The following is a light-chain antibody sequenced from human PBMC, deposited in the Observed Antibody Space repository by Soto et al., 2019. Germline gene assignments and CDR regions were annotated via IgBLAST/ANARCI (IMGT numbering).Light chain of an antibody. CDR3: KQLNSYHST. CDR2: AAS. J-gene: IGKJ3*01. Sequence: EIQLTQSPSFLSASVGDRVTLTCRASQGISSNLAWYQQKPGKAPKLLIYAASTLQSGVPSRFSGSGSGTEFTLTIISLQPEDFATYYYKQLNSYHSTFGPGTKVDIK. CDR1: QGISSN. V-gene: IGKV1-9*01.